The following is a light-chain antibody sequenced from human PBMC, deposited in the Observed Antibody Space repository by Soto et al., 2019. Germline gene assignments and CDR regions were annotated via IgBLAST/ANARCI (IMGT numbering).Light chain of an antibody. CDR3: HQYIRCTLT. CDR1: QDVSSN. J-gene: IGKJ4*01. Sequence: EGEITHARATLRVTAYEWATLSCRAIQDVSSNLAWYQQKPGQAPSLLIYGASTRATGTPARFSGSGSGTEFTISISCLESEDYAVYFCHQYIRCTLTFGGGTKVDIK. V-gene: IGKV3-15*01. CDR2: GAS.